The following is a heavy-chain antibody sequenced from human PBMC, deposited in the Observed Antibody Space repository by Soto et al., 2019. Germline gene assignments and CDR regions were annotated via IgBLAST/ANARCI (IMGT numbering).Heavy chain of an antibody. D-gene: IGHD5-18*01. Sequence: QVQLVQSGAEVKKPGSSVKVSCKASGGTFSSYTISWVRQAPGQGLEWMGRIIPILGIANYAQKFQGRVTIAEDKSTRTAYMELSSLGCEDTAVYYCAGDRGYSYGEGGYYDGMDVWGQGTTVTVSS. CDR2: IIPILGIA. J-gene: IGHJ6*02. V-gene: IGHV1-69*08. CDR3: AGDRGYSYGEGGYYDGMDV. CDR1: GGTFSSYT.